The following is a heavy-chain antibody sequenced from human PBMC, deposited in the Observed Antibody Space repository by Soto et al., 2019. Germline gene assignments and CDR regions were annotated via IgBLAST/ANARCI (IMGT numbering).Heavy chain of an antibody. Sequence: EVQLVESGGGLVQPGVSLRLSCAASGFTFSDHYMDWVRQAPGKGLEWVGRIRNKANSYSTQYAASVIGSFTISREDSRKSLSLQMNGVKTEDSSVYYCVSVRIYADGSGRPLDIWGQGTVVTVSS. V-gene: IGHV3-72*01. CDR2: IRNKANSYST. CDR3: VSVRIYADGSGRPLDI. J-gene: IGHJ3*02. CDR1: GFTFSDHY. D-gene: IGHD3-22*01.